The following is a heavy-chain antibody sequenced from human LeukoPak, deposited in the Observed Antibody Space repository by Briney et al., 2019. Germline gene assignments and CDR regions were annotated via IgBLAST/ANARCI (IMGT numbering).Heavy chain of an antibody. CDR1: GGSFSGYY. D-gene: IGHD6-13*01. CDR2: FNDSGST. CDR3: ATDKYRSSSWYHVPSHFDS. V-gene: IGHV4-34*01. J-gene: IGHJ4*02. Sequence: SETLSLTCAVYGGSFSGYYGRWSRQPPGKGLEWVGEFNDSGSTTYNPSLKSRVTISVDTSNTQFSLKLSSVTAADTAVYYCATDKYRSSSWYHVPSHFDSWGQGTLVTVSS.